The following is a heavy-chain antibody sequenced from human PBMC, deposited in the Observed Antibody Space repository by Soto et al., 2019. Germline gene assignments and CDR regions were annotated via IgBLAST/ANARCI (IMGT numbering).Heavy chain of an antibody. CDR1: GGTFSSYA. Sequence: ASVKVSCKASGGTFSSYAISWVRQAPGQGLEWMGGIIPIFGTANYAQKFQGRVTITADESTSTAYMELSSLRSEGTAVYYCASSGRDGYNSWGQGTLVTVSS. V-gene: IGHV1-69*13. J-gene: IGHJ4*02. D-gene: IGHD5-12*01. CDR3: ASSGRDGYNS. CDR2: IIPIFGTA.